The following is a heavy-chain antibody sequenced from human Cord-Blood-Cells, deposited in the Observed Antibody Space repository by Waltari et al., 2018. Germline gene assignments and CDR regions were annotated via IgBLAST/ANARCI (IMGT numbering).Heavy chain of an antibody. J-gene: IGHJ4*02. CDR1: GGSFSGYY. Sequence: QVQLQQLGAGLLKPSETLSPSCAVYGGSFSGYYWSWIRQPPGKGLEWIGEINHSGSTNYNPSLKSRVTISVDTSKNQFSLKLSSVTAADTAVYYCARVVVTAIPDYWGQGTLVTVSS. CDR3: ARVVVTAIPDY. D-gene: IGHD2-21*02. V-gene: IGHV4-34*01. CDR2: INHSGST.